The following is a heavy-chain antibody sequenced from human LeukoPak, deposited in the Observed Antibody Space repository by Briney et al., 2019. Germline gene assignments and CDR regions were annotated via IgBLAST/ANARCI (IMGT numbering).Heavy chain of an antibody. CDR3: ARGEHSVDS. D-gene: IGHD1/OR15-1a*01. CDR1: GGAIRSHY. CDR2: IYSSGYT. Sequence: SETLSLTCTVSGGAIRSHYWNWIRQPAGKGLEWIGRIYSSGYTNDNPFLKSRITMSVDMSKNQFSLRLNSVTAADTAVYYCARGEHSVDSWGQGMLVTVSP. J-gene: IGHJ4*02. V-gene: IGHV4-4*07.